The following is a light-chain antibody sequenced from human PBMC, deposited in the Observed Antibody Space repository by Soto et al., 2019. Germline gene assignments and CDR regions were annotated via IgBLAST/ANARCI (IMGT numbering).Light chain of an antibody. V-gene: IGKV1-39*01. Sequence: DIQMTQSPSSLSASVGDRVTITCRASQSISSYLNWYQQKPGKAPKLLIYAASSLQSELPSRFSGSGSGTDFTLTISSLQPEDFATYYCQQSYSTPFTFGPGTKVDIK. CDR2: AAS. CDR3: QQSYSTPFT. J-gene: IGKJ3*01. CDR1: QSISSY.